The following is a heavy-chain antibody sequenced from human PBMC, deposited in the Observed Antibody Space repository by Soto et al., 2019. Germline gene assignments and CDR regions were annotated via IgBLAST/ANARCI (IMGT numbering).Heavy chain of an antibody. Sequence: GASVKVSCKASGFTFTSSAVQWVRQARGQRLEWIGWIVVGSGNTNYAQKFQERVTITRDMSTSTAYMELSSLRSEDTAVYYCAADRFWGYSYGSTATFDYWGQGTLVTVSS. D-gene: IGHD5-18*01. J-gene: IGHJ4*02. CDR3: AADRFWGYSYGSTATFDY. V-gene: IGHV1-58*01. CDR1: GFTFTSSA. CDR2: IVVGSGNT.